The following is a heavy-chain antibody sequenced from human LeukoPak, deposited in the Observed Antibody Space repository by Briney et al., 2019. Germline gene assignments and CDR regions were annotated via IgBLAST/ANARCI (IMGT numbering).Heavy chain of an antibody. D-gene: IGHD2-2*01. CDR1: GFTFSSYS. Sequence: PGGSVRLSCAASGFTFSSYSMNWVRQVPGKGLEWVSSISSSSSYIYYADSVKGRFTISRDNAKNSLYLQMNSLRAEDTAVYYCARDKLLTYPYIVVVPAAGPQVGMDVWGDGTTVTVSS. V-gene: IGHV3-21*01. CDR3: ARDKLLTYPYIVVVPAAGPQVGMDV. J-gene: IGHJ6*04. CDR2: ISSSSSYI.